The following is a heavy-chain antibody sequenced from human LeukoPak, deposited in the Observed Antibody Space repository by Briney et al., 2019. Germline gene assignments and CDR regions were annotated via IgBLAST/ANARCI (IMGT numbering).Heavy chain of an antibody. CDR1: GFTFSSYV. V-gene: IGHV3-23*01. J-gene: IGHJ6*03. Sequence: GGSLRLSCAAPGFTFSSYVMSWVRQAPGKGLEWVSTISGSGSSTYYADSVKGRFTISRDHSKNTLFLQMNSLRAEDTAVYYCAKDLLPGSYYYHYSMDVWGQGTTVTVSS. D-gene: IGHD7-27*01. CDR3: AKDLLPGSYYYHYSMDV. CDR2: ISGSGSST.